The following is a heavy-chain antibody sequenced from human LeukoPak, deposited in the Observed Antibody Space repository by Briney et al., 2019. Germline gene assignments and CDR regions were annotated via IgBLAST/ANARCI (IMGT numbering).Heavy chain of an antibody. D-gene: IGHD3-22*01. J-gene: IGHJ6*03. Sequence: GASVKVSCKASGYTFTGYYMHWVRPAPGQGLEWMGWINPNSGGTNYAQKFQGRVTMTRDTSISTAYMELSRLRSDDTAVYYCARGPGHYDSSGYYYVNYYYYMDVWGKGTTVTVSS. CDR2: INPNSGGT. CDR1: GYTFTGYY. V-gene: IGHV1-2*02. CDR3: ARGPGHYDSSGYYYVNYYYYMDV.